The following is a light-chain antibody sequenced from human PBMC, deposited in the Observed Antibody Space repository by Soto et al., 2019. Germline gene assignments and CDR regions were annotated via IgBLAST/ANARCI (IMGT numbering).Light chain of an antibody. Sequence: EIVLTQSPGTLSMSPGERATLSCRASQSVSSRYVAWHQQKPGQAPRLLLSGATNRATGIPDRFSGSGSGTDFTLTLSRLEPEDFAVYYCQQYSNSPFTFGPGTKVEI. CDR1: QSVSSRY. V-gene: IGKV3-20*01. CDR3: QQYSNSPFT. CDR2: GAT. J-gene: IGKJ3*01.